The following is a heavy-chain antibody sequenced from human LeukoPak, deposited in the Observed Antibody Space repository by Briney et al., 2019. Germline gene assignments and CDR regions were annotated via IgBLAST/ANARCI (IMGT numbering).Heavy chain of an antibody. V-gene: IGHV4-4*07. J-gene: IGHJ4*02. Sequence: PSETLSLTRTVSGGSISSYYWSWIRQPAGKGLEWIGRIYTSGSTNYNPSLKSRVTMSVDTSKNQFSLKLSSVTAADTAVYYCARTPRGYSSSWYFDYWGQGTLVTVSS. CDR3: ARTPRGYSSSWYFDY. CDR1: GGSISSYY. D-gene: IGHD6-13*01. CDR2: IYTSGST.